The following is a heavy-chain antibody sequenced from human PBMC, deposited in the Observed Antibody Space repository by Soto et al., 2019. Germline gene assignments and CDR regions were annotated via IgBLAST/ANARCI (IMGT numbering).Heavy chain of an antibody. V-gene: IGHV4-31*03. CDR2: IYYSGST. J-gene: IGHJ4*02. D-gene: IGHD3-16*02. CDR1: GGSISSGGYY. CDR3: ARTVIGGFDY. Sequence: SETLSLTCTVSGGSISSGGYYWSWIRQHPGKGLEWIGYIYYSGSTYYNPSLKSRVTISVDTSKNQFSLKLSSVTAADTAVYYCARTVIGGFDYWGQGILVTVSS.